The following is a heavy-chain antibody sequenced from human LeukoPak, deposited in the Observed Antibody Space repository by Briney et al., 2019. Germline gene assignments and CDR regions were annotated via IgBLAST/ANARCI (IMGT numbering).Heavy chain of an antibody. CDR3: ARGVKGYYYYYMDV. D-gene: IGHD3-16*02. V-gene: IGHV1-8*01. J-gene: IGHJ6*03. CDR2: MNPNSGNT. CDR1: EYTFTSYD. Sequence: ASVKVSCKASEYTFTSYDINWVRQATGQGPGWMGWMNPNSGNTGYAQKFQGRVTMTRNTSISTAYMELSSLRSEDTAVYYCARGVKGYYYYYMDVWGKGTTVTVSS.